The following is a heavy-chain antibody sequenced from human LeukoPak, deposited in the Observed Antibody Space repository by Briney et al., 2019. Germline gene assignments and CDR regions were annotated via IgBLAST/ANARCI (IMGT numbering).Heavy chain of an antibody. CDR2: IWSDGSNK. D-gene: IGHD2-15*01. V-gene: IGHV3-33*01. J-gene: IGHJ4*02. Sequence: GGSLRLSCAASGFTFRNYAMHWVRQAPGKGLEWVAVIWSDGSNKYYADSVKGRFTISRDNSKNTLYLQMNSLRVEDTAVYHCARQLGYCSGGSCYFDFWGQGTLVTVSS. CDR3: ARQLGYCSGGSCYFDF. CDR1: GFTFRNYA.